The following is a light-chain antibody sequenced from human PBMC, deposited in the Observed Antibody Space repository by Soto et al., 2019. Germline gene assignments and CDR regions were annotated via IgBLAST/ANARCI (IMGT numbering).Light chain of an antibody. CDR2: GAS. Sequence: EIVMTQSPATLSVSPGARAPLSCRARQSVSSNLAWYQQQPGQAPRLLIYGASNRATGIPDRFSGSGSGTDFTLTISRLEPEYFAVYYCQQYGSSGTFGQGTKVDIK. V-gene: IGKV3-20*01. CDR3: QQYGSSGT. J-gene: IGKJ1*01. CDR1: QSVSSN.